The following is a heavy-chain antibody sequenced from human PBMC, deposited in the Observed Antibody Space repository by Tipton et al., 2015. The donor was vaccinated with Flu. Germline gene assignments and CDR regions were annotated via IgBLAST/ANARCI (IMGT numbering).Heavy chain of an antibody. V-gene: IGHV4-4*07. CDR1: GGSISSYY. CDR3: ARGSAAGTPLYYFDY. J-gene: IGHJ4*02. CDR2: IYTSGST. Sequence: TLSLTCTVSGGSISSYYWSWIRQPAGKGLEWIGRIYTSGSTNYNPSLKSRVTISVDTSKNQFSLKLSSVTAADTAVYYCARGSAAGTPLYYFDYWGQGTLVTVSS. D-gene: IGHD6-13*01.